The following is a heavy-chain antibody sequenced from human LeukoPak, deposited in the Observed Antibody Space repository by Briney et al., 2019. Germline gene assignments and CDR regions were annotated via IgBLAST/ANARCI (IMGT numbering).Heavy chain of an antibody. CDR3: ARDDIVVVVAASYAFDI. Sequence: ASVKVSCKASGYTFTSYGISWVRQAPGQGLEWMGWISAYNGNTNYAQKLQGRVTMTTDTSTSTAYMELRSLRSDDTAVYYCARDDIVVVVAASYAFDIWGQGTMVTVSS. CDR2: ISAYNGNT. D-gene: IGHD2-15*01. CDR1: GYTFTSYG. V-gene: IGHV1-18*01. J-gene: IGHJ3*02.